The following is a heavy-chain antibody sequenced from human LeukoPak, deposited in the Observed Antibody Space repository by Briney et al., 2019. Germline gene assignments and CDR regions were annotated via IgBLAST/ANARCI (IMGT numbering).Heavy chain of an antibody. CDR3: ARDPRDPPLCDY. J-gene: IGHJ4*02. V-gene: IGHV3-21*01. CDR2: IGYSGSYK. CDR1: GFIFSSYA. Sequence: PGGSLRLSCAASGFIFSSYAMKWVRQAPGKGLEWVASIGYSGSYKYYADSVKGRFTISRDNAKNSVYLQMNSLRAEDTAVYYCARDPRDPPLCDYWGQGTLVTVSS.